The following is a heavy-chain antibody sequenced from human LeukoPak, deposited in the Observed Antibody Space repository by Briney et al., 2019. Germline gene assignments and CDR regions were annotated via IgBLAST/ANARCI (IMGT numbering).Heavy chain of an antibody. V-gene: IGHV1-2*02. J-gene: IGHJ3*02. CDR1: GYSFTGYY. CDR3: ARDPLVAATRYAFDI. Sequence: RASVKVSCKASGYSFTGYYMHWVRQAPGQGLEWMGWINPNSGGTNYAQQFQGRVTMTRDTSISTAYMELSGLRSDDTAVYYCARDPLVAATRYAFDIWGQGTMVTVSS. D-gene: IGHD2-15*01. CDR2: INPNSGGT.